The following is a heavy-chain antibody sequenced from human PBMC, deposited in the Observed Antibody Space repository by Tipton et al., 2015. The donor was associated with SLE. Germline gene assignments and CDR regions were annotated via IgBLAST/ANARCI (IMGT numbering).Heavy chain of an antibody. V-gene: IGHV4-59*02. CDR3: SRLRGGRTYFDY. Sequence: TLSLTCNVSGDSVTSHYWTWIRQPPGKGLEWIGYMYYSGSSNYNASLKSRVTISIDTSRNQFSLNLNSVTAADTAVYYCSRLRGGRTYFDYWGQGIPVTVSS. D-gene: IGHD1/OR15-1a*01. CDR1: GDSVTSHY. CDR2: MYYSGSS. J-gene: IGHJ4*02.